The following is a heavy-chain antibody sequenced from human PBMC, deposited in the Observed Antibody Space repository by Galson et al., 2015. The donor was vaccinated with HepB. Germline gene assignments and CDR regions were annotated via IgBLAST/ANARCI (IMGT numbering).Heavy chain of an antibody. J-gene: IGHJ6*03. CDR3: AKCLDGEHYYYYMDV. CDR1: GLTFSSYG. V-gene: IGHV3-30*18. CDR2: ISYDGSNK. D-gene: IGHD3-9*01. Sequence: SLRLSCAASGLTFSSYGMHWVRQAPGKGLEWVAVISYDGSNKYYADSVKGRFTISRDNSKNTLYLQMNSLRAEDTAVYYCAKCLDGEHYYYYMDVWGKGTTVTVSS.